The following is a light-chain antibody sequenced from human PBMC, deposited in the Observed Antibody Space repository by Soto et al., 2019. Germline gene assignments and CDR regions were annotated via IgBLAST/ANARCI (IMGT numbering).Light chain of an antibody. CDR1: SGHSSYI. CDR2: LESSGSY. J-gene: IGLJ3*02. Sequence: QLVLTQSSSASASLGSSVKLTCTLSSGHSSYIIAWHQQQPGKAPRYLMKLESSGSYNKGSGVPDRFSGSSSGADRYLTISNLQFDDEADYYCETWDSNSWVFGGGTKLTVL. CDR3: ETWDSNSWV. V-gene: IGLV4-60*02.